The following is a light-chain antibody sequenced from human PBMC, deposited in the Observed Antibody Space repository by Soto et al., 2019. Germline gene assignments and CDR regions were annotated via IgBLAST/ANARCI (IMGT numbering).Light chain of an antibody. CDR1: QSINTY. V-gene: IGKV1-39*01. CDR2: AAS. J-gene: IGKJ4*01. CDR3: QQSYSIFT. Sequence: DIQMTQSPSSLSASVGDRVTITCRISQSINTYLNWFQQKPGEAPKLLIFAASSLQSGVPSRFSGSGSGTDFTLTISSLQPEDFAIYYCQQSYSIFTFGGGTKVDIK.